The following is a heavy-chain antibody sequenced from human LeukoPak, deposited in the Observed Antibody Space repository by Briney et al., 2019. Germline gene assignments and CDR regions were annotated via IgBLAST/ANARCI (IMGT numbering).Heavy chain of an antibody. V-gene: IGHV3-7*01. CDR2: IKQDGNEK. CDR1: GFSFSSYW. J-gene: IGHJ6*03. D-gene: IGHD3-9*01. CDR3: ARDPLTLYNYYMDV. Sequence: GGSLRLSCAASGFSFSSYWMSWVRQAPGKGLEWVAKIKQDGNEKYYVDSVKGRFTISRDNAKNSLYLQMNSLRVEDTAVYYCARDPLTLYNYYMDVWGKGTMVTVSS.